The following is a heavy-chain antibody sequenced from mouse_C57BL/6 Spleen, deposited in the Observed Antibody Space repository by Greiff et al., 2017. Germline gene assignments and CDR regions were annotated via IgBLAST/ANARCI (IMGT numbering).Heavy chain of an antibody. V-gene: IGHV3-6*01. CDR3: ARKGGYYPYYFDY. Sequence: VQLKESGPGLVKPSQSLSLTCSVTGYSITSGYYWNWIRQFPGNKLEWMGYISYDGSNNYNPSLKNRISITRDTSKNQFFLKLNSVTTEDTATYYCARKGGYYPYYFDYWGQGTTLTVSS. J-gene: IGHJ2*01. D-gene: IGHD2-3*01. CDR1: GYSITSGYY. CDR2: ISYDGSN.